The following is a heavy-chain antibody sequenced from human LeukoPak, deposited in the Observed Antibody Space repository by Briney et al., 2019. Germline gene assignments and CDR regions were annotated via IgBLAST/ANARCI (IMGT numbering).Heavy chain of an antibody. D-gene: IGHD6-19*01. CDR2: ISWNSGSI. CDR1: GFTFDDYA. J-gene: IGHJ4*02. CDR3: VRDGSSGWHFDY. Sequence: GGSLRLSCAASGFTFDDYAMHWVRQAPGKGLEWVSGISWNSGSIGYADSVKGRFTNARDNAKNSVFLQMNSLRAEDTGVYYCVRDGSSGWHFDYWGRGTLVTVSS. V-gene: IGHV3-9*01.